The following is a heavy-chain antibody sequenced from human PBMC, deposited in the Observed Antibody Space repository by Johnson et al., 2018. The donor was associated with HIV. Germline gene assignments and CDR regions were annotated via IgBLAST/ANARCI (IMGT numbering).Heavy chain of an antibody. J-gene: IGHJ3*02. D-gene: IGHD1-26*01. CDR2: ISYDGSNK. Sequence: QVQLVESGGGVVQPGRSLRLSCAVSGFTFSSYGMHWVRRAPGKGLEWVAVISYDGSNKYYADSVKGRFTISRDNSKNTLYLQMNSRRAEDTAVYYCAKSGFSGSYQGAYDIWGQGTMVTVSS. CDR1: GFTFSSYG. V-gene: IGHV3-30*18. CDR3: AKSGFSGSYQGAYDI.